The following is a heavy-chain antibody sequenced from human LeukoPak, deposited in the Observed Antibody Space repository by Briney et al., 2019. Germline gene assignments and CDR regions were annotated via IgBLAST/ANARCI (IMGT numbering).Heavy chain of an antibody. V-gene: IGHV1-18*01. D-gene: IGHD4-17*01. CDR1: GYTFTSYG. Sequence: ASVKVSCKASGYTFTSYGISWVRQAPGQGLEWMGWLSAYNGNTNYAQKLQGRVTMTTDTSTSTAYMELRSLRSDDTAVYYCARQSPANENYSDYYYYFYMDAWGKGTTVTVSS. J-gene: IGHJ6*03. CDR3: ARQSPANENYSDYYYYFYMDA. CDR2: LSAYNGNT.